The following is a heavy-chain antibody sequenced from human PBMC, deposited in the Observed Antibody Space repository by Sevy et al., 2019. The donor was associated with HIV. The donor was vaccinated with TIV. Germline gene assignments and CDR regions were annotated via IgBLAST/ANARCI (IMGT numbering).Heavy chain of an antibody. Sequence: GKSLKISCQGSGYSFTSHWIGWVRHMPGKGLEWMGIIFPDDSDTRHSPSFQGQVTFSADKSINTAYLQWSSLKASDTAMYYCATSRSVDFDSSGYYIYWGQGTLVTVSS. CDR2: IFPDDSDT. V-gene: IGHV5-51*01. D-gene: IGHD3-22*01. CDR1: GYSFTSHW. J-gene: IGHJ4*02. CDR3: ATSRSVDFDSSGYYIY.